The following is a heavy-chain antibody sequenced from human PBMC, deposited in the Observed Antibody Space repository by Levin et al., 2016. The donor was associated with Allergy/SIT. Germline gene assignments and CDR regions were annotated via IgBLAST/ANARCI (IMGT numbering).Heavy chain of an antibody. CDR2: IYYEGAA. V-gene: IGHV4-59*01. D-gene: IGHD3-9*01. Sequence: SETLSLTCTFSGASIDSYYWTWIRQSPVTGLEWIGSIYYEGAAKYNPSLQSRLSISVDTSGNQFHLTLTSVTAADAAVYYCARERGVFTGRQPFYYYYGMDIWGQGTTVTVS. J-gene: IGHJ6*02. CDR1: GASIDSYY. CDR3: ARERGVFTGRQPFYYYYGMDI.